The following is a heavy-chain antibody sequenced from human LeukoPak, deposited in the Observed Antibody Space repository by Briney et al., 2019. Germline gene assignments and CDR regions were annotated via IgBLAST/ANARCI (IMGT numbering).Heavy chain of an antibody. CDR3: AFGPETYYYDSSGSQTFDY. CDR1: GFTFSFYW. J-gene: IGHJ4*02. CDR2: INSDGSNT. Sequence: GGSRRLSCAASGFTFSFYWMHWVRQAPGKGLVWVSRINSDGSNTNYADSVKGRFTISRDNAKNTLYLQMNSLRAEDTAAYYCAFGPETYYYDSSGSQTFDYWGQGTLVTVSS. V-gene: IGHV3-74*01. D-gene: IGHD3-22*01.